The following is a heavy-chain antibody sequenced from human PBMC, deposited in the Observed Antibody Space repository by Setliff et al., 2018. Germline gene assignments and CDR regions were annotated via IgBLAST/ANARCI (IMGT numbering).Heavy chain of an antibody. CDR1: GDSISSGDYF. D-gene: IGHD1-26*01. V-gene: IGHV4-30-4*08. J-gene: IGHJ3*01. CDR3: AREVGTSTSSDAFDV. CDR2: IYHSGSA. Sequence: SETLSLTCTVSGDSISSGDYFWSWIRQLPGKGLGRIAYIYHSGSAYYNPSLKSRVTMSVDTSKNQFSLHLTSVTAADTAVYYCAREVGTSTSSDAFDVWGQGMMVTVSS.